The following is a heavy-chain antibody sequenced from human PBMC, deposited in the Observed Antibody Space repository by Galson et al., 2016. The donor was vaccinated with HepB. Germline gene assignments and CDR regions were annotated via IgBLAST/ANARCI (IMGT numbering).Heavy chain of an antibody. Sequence: NTNYAQKFQGRLTLTKDTSASTVYMELRSLRFDDTAMYYCARDRDAALDYWGQGALVTVSS. V-gene: IGHV1-18*01. D-gene: IGHD6-13*01. CDR2: NT. CDR3: ARDRDAALDY. J-gene: IGHJ4*02.